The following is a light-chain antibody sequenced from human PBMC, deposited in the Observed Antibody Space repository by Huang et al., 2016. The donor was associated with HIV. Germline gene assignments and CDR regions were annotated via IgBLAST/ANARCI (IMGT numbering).Light chain of an antibody. CDR2: KAS. CDR1: QSIGTW. Sequence: DIQMTQSPSALSASVGDRVTITCRASQSIGTWLVWYQQKPGKPPKLLIYKASTLQGGVPSRFGGGGSGTEFTLTISSLQPDDFATYFCQQYNSYSGKFGQGTKVE. CDR3: QQYNSYSGK. V-gene: IGKV1-5*03. J-gene: IGKJ1*01.